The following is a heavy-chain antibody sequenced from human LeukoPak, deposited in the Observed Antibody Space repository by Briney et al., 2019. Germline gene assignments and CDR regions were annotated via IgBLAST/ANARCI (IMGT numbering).Heavy chain of an antibody. Sequence: GGSLRLSSAASGFTFSSYAMSWVRQAPGKGLEWVSAISGSGGSTYYADSVKGRFTISRDNSKNTLYLQMNSLRAEDTAVYYCAKSPYSGYAWFDYWGQGTLVTVSS. V-gene: IGHV3-23*01. CDR3: AKSPYSGYAWFDY. CDR2: ISGSGGST. J-gene: IGHJ4*02. D-gene: IGHD5-12*01. CDR1: GFTFSSYA.